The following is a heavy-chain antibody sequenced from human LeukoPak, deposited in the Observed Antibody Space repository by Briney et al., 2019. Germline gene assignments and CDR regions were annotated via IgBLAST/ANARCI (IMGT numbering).Heavy chain of an antibody. CDR1: GGTFSSYA. V-gene: IGHV1-69*04. CDR3: ARDRKMVRGVTHDY. Sequence: GASVKVSCKASGGTFSSYAISWVRQAPGQGLEWMGRIIPILGIANYAQKFQGRVTITADKSTSTAYMELSSLRSEDTAVYYCARDRKMVRGVTHDYWGQGTLVTVSS. D-gene: IGHD3-10*01. J-gene: IGHJ4*02. CDR2: IIPILGIA.